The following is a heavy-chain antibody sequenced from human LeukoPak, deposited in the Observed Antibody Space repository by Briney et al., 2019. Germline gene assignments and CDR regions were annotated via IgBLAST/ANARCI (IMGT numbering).Heavy chain of an antibody. CDR1: GGSISSYY. CDR3: AREGGPYRPLDY. Sequence: SETLSLTCTVSGGSISSYYWSWIRQPPGKGLEWIGEVNLQGSTNYNPSLMRRVAISVDTSANHVSLQLTSVTAADTAVYYCAREGGPYRPLDYSGQGTLVTVSS. V-gene: IGHV4-59*12. CDR2: VNLQGST. J-gene: IGHJ4*02.